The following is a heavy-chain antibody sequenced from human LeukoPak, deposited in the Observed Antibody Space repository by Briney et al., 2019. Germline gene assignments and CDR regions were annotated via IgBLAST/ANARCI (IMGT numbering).Heavy chain of an antibody. Sequence: SETLSLTCTVSGYSINSGYYWGWIRQPPGKGLEWIGTIYHSGNTYYIPSLKSRATISVDTSKNQFSLKLSSVTAADTAVYYCARVKYSYGVIDYWGQGTLVTVSS. CDR2: IYHSGNT. J-gene: IGHJ4*02. D-gene: IGHD5-18*01. V-gene: IGHV4-38-2*02. CDR1: GYSINSGYY. CDR3: ARVKYSYGVIDY.